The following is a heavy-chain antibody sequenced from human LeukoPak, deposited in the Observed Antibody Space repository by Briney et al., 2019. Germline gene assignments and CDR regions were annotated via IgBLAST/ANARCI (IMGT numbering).Heavy chain of an antibody. CDR3: ARSPEEVNFDY. J-gene: IGHJ4*02. CDR1: GGSISSGDYY. D-gene: IGHD3-22*01. V-gene: IGHV4-30-2*01. CDR2: IYHSGST. Sequence: SQTLSLTCTVSGGSISSGDYYWSWIRQPPGKGLEWIGYIYHSGSTYYNPSLKSRVTISVDKSKNQFSLKLSSVTAADTAVYYCARSPEEVNFDYWGQGTLVTVSS.